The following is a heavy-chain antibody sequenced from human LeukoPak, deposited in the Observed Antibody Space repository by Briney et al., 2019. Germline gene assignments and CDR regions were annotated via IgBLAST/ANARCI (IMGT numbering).Heavy chain of an antibody. CDR3: ATRGVNTVTLPSDVY. CDR1: GFTFSNYA. Sequence: PGGSLRLSCATSGFTFSNYAMSWVRQAPGKGLEWLAAIRYSGRTSYYADSVEGRFTISSDNSKNALYLEMNNLRAEDTGVYYCATRGVNTVTLPSDVYWGQGTLVTVSS. D-gene: IGHD4-17*01. J-gene: IGHJ4*02. CDR2: IRYSGRTS. V-gene: IGHV3-23*01.